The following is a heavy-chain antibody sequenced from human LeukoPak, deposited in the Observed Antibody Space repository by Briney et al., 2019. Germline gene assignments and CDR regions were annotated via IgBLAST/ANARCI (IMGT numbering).Heavy chain of an antibody. D-gene: IGHD6-19*01. CDR1: GFAFSTYA. CDR3: ARGFLGGTDQYFDS. V-gene: IGHV3-23*01. Sequence: GSLRLSCAASGFAFSTYAMNWVRQAPAKGLEWVSTIGGGGPTTDYADSVQGRFTISRDNSKNTLYLQMNSLRAEDTAVYFCARGFLGGTDQYFDSWGQGTLVTVSS. J-gene: IGHJ4*02. CDR2: IGGGGPTT.